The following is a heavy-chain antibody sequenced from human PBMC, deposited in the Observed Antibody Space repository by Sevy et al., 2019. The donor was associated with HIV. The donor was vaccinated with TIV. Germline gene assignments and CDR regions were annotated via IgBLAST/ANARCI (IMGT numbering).Heavy chain of an antibody. Sequence: ASVKGSCKASGGTFSNYAINWVRQAPGQGLEWMGGITPFFGTGNYALKFQDRVTITTDESARVAYMELSSLTSEDTAVYYCARGNAVTTRGDYFESWGQGSLVTVSS. CDR3: ARGNAVTTRGDYFES. CDR1: GGTFSNYA. D-gene: IGHD4-17*01. J-gene: IGHJ4*02. V-gene: IGHV1-69*05. CDR2: ITPFFGTG.